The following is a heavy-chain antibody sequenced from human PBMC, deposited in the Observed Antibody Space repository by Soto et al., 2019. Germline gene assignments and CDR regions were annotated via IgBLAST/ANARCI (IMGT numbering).Heavy chain of an antibody. J-gene: IGHJ6*02. Sequence: QVQLVESGGGVVQPGRSLRLSCAASGFTFSSYGMHWVRQAPGKGLEWVAVISYDGSNKYYADSVKGRFTISRDNSKNTLYLQMNSLRAVDTAVYYCAKLGEGGTNYGMDVWGQGTTVTVSS. CDR2: ISYDGSNK. V-gene: IGHV3-30*18. CDR3: AKLGEGGTNYGMDV. CDR1: GFTFSSYG. D-gene: IGHD6-13*01.